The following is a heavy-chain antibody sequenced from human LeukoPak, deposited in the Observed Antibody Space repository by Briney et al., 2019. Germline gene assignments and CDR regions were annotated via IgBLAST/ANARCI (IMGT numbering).Heavy chain of an antibody. CDR3: ARLRGTSGYYYGMDV. Sequence: SQTLSLTCAISGDSVSSNSAAWNWIRQSPSRGLEWLGRTYYRSKWYNDYAVSVKSRITINPDTSKNQFSLQLSSVTAADTAMYYCARLRGTSGYYYGMDVWGQGTTVTVSS. J-gene: IGHJ6*02. CDR2: TYYRSKWYN. CDR1: GDSVSSNSAA. D-gene: IGHD1-26*01. V-gene: IGHV6-1*01.